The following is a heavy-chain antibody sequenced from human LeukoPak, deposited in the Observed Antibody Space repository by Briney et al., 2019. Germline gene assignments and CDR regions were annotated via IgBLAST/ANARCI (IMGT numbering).Heavy chain of an antibody. J-gene: IGHJ5*02. CDR3: AGSITIFGVVSNWIDP. CDR2: IWYDGSNK. CDR1: GFTFSSYG. Sequence: GGSLRLSCAASGFTFSSYGMHWVRQAPGKGLEWMAVIWYDGSNKYYADSVKGRFTIPRDNSKNTLYLQMNSLRAEDTAVYYCAGSITIFGVVSNWIDPWGQGTLVTVSS. D-gene: IGHD3-3*01. V-gene: IGHV3-33*01.